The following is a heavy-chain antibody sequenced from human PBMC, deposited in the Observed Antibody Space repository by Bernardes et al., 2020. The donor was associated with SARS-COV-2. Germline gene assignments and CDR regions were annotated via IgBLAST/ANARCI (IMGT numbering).Heavy chain of an antibody. J-gene: IGHJ5*02. CDR3: ARRTEAAAGTLDWFDP. CDR2: IYYSGST. Sequence: SETLSLTCTVSGGSISSYYWSWIRQPPGKGLEWIGYIYYSGSTNYNPSLKSRVTISVDTSKNQFSLKLSSVTAADTAVYYCARRTEAAAGTLDWFDPWGQGTLVTVSS. CDR1: GGSISSYY. D-gene: IGHD6-13*01. V-gene: IGHV4-59*08.